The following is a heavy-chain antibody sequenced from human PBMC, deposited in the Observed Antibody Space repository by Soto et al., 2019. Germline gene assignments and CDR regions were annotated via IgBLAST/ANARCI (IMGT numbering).Heavy chain of an antibody. CDR3: ARERCSGGSCDWFDP. CDR1: GFTFSSYG. V-gene: IGHV3-33*01. D-gene: IGHD2-15*01. J-gene: IGHJ5*02. CDR2: IWYDGSNK. Sequence: QVQLVESGGGVVQPGRSLRLSCAASGFTFSSYGMHWVRQAPGKGLEWVAVIWYDGSNKYYADSVKGRFTISRDNSKNTLYLQMNSLRADDTAVYYCARERCSGGSCDWFDPWGQGTLVTVSS.